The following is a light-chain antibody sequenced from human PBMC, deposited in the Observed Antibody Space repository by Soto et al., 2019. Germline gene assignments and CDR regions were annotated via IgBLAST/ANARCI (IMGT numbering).Light chain of an antibody. CDR1: QSVSSSY. V-gene: IGKV3-20*01. CDR3: QQYGSSPRT. Sequence: EIVLTQSPGTLSLSPGEGATLSCRASQSVSSSYLAWYQQKPGQAPRLLIYGASSRATGIPDRFSGSGSGTDFTLTISRLEPEDFEVYYCQQYGSSPRTLGQGTKVDIK. CDR2: GAS. J-gene: IGKJ1*01.